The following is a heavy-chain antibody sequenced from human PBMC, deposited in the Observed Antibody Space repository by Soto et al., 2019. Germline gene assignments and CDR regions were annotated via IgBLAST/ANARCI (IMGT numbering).Heavy chain of an antibody. J-gene: IGHJ3*01. Sequence: EADLVVSGGGLVQPGGSLTLSCAASGFIFSDYEVDWVRQVPGRGPEWISYISDGGTTIYYAASVNGRFTISRDDAKKSLYLHMNNLRVDDTAIYFCVKEYCTGGTCFDAFDLWGQGTVVTVSS. D-gene: IGHD2-8*02. CDR2: ISDGGTTI. CDR3: VKEYCTGGTCFDAFDL. V-gene: IGHV3-48*03. CDR1: GFIFSDYE.